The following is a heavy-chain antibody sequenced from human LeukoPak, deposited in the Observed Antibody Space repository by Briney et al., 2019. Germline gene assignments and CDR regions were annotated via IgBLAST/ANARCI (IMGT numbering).Heavy chain of an antibody. CDR2: IYHSGIT. V-gene: IGHV4-34*01. J-gene: IGHJ3*02. CDR1: GGSLSGNY. D-gene: IGHD3-16*01. Sequence: SETLSLTCAVSGGSLSGNYWSWIRQPPGKGLEWIGYIYHSGITYYNPSLKSRVTISGDRSKNHFSLKLGSVTAADTAVYYCARKGFTAFDIWGQGTMVTVSS. CDR3: ARKGFTAFDI.